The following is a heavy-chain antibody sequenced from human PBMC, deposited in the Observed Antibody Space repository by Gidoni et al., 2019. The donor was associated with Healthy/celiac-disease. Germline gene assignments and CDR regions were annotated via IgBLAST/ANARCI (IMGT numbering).Heavy chain of an antibody. J-gene: IGHJ6*03. V-gene: IGHV3-74*01. CDR1: GFTFSSYW. Sequence: EVQLVESGGGLVQPGGSLRLSCAASGFTFSSYWMHWVRQAPGKGLVWVSRIYSDGSSTSYADSVKGRFTISRDNAKNTLYLQMNSLRAEDTAVYYCARNKPPYYYYMDVWDKGTTVTVSS. CDR2: IYSDGSST. CDR3: ARNKPPYYYYMDV.